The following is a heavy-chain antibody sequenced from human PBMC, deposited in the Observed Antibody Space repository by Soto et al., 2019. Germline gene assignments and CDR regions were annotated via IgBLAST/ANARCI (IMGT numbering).Heavy chain of an antibody. D-gene: IGHD3-22*01. Sequence: QVQLVQSGAEVKKPGSSVKVSCTASGGTFSSYAISWVRQAPGQGLEWMGGIIPIFGTANYAQKFQGRVTITADESTSTAYMELSSLRSEDTAVYYCARDRVYYYDSSGYYDYYYYGMDVWGQGTTVTVSS. V-gene: IGHV1-69*01. CDR1: GGTFSSYA. CDR2: IIPIFGTA. CDR3: ARDRVYYYDSSGYYDYYYYGMDV. J-gene: IGHJ6*02.